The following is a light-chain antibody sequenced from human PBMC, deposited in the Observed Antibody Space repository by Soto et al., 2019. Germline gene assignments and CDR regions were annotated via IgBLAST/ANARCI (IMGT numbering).Light chain of an antibody. CDR3: QHVNSYPIT. CDR1: QSVSSW. V-gene: IGKV1-5*03. J-gene: IGKJ5*01. Sequence: DIQMTQSPSTLSASVGDRVTITCRASQSVSSWLAWFQQKPGKAPKLLIYKASSLQSGVSSRFSGGGSGTEFTLTISSLQPEDFATYYCQHVNSYPITFGQGTRLEIK. CDR2: KAS.